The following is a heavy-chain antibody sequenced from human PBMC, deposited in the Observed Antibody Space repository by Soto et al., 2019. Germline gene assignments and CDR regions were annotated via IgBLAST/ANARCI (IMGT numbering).Heavy chain of an antibody. D-gene: IGHD2-2*01. CDR3: ARDDILVIPGGSYNYGMDA. Sequence: QVQLVESGGGVVQPGRSLRLSCAASGFTFSDYAMHWVRQAPGKGLEWVAVVAYDGRSKYYADSVKGRFTISRDNSRTTVNLQMNSLRDEDTAMYYCARDDILVIPGGSYNYGMDAWGHGTTVTVSS. J-gene: IGHJ6*02. CDR1: GFTFSDYA. V-gene: IGHV3-30*04. CDR2: VAYDGRSK.